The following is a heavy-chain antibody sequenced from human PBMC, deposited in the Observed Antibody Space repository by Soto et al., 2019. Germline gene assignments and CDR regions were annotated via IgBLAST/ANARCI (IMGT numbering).Heavy chain of an antibody. CDR1: GYTFPSYG. Sequence: QVQLVQSGAEVKKPGASVKVSCKASGYTFPSYGISWVRQAPGQGLEWMGWISAYNGNTNHAQKLQGTVTMTTDTPTNTADMELRSLKSGETAVDYCAKDPGPYYYYMDVWGKGTTVTVSS. V-gene: IGHV1-18*01. J-gene: IGHJ6*03. CDR3: AKDPGPYYYYMDV. CDR2: ISAYNGNT.